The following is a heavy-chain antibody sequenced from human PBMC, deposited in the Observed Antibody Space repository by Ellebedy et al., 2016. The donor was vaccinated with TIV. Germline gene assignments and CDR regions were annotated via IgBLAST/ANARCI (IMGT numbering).Heavy chain of an antibody. Sequence: PGGSLRLSCAASGFTFSNAWMNWVRQVPGKGLEWVGRIISEPDGGTTDYAAPVKGRFTISRDDSKTTPYLQMNSLKTEDTAVYYCARGGSGSVVWGQGTMVTGSS. CDR1: GFTFSNAW. CDR3: ARGGSGSVV. CDR2: IISEPDGGTT. J-gene: IGHJ3*01. V-gene: IGHV3-15*07. D-gene: IGHD1-26*01.